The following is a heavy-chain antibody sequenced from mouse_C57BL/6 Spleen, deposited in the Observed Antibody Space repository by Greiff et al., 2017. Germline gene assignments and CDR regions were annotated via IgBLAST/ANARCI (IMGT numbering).Heavy chain of an antibody. CDR1: GYTFTDYY. Sequence: EVKLMESGPELVKPGASVKISCKASGYTFTDYYMNWVKQSHGKSLEWIGDINPNNGGTLYNQKFKGKATLTVDKSSSTAYMELRRLTSEDSAVYYCARGWETGTGYWGQGTPLTVSS. V-gene: IGHV1-26*01. CDR2: INPNNGGT. J-gene: IGHJ2*01. D-gene: IGHD4-1*01. CDR3: ARGWETGTGY.